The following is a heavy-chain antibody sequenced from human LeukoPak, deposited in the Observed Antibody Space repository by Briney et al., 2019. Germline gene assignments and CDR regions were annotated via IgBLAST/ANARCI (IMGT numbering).Heavy chain of an antibody. D-gene: IGHD4-17*01. CDR3: ARDSTVDGNAFDI. CDR1: GGTFSSYA. J-gene: IGHJ3*02. Sequence: ASVKVSCKASGGTFSSYAISWVRQAPAQGLEWMGGIIPIFGTANYAQKFQGRVTMTTDTSTSTAYMELRSLRSDDTAVYYCARDSTVDGNAFDIWGQGTMVTVSS. CDR2: IIPIFGTA. V-gene: IGHV1-69*05.